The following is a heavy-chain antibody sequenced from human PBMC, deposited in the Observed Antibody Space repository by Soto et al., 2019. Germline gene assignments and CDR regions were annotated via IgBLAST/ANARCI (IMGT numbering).Heavy chain of an antibody. CDR3: AKDMKWGGMTTIHYFDS. Sequence: GGSLRLSCAASGFNFSPFWMHWVRQAPGKGLEWISHIGGGGFTTIYADSVKGRFTISRDDAKNTLYLQMNSLRPDDTALYYCAKDMKWGGMTTIHYFDSWGQGTLVTVSS. J-gene: IGHJ4*02. V-gene: IGHV3-74*01. CDR2: IGGGGFTT. CDR1: GFNFSPFW. D-gene: IGHD4-17*01.